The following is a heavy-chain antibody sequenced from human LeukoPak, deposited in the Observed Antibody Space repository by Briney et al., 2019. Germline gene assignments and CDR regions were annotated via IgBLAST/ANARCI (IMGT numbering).Heavy chain of an antibody. D-gene: IGHD1-20*01. J-gene: IGHJ4*02. V-gene: IGHV4-30-4*01. Sequence: PSETLSLTCTVSGGSISSGDYYWSWIRLPPGKGLEWIGYIYYSGSTYYNPSLKSRVTISIDRPNNQFSLKMTSVTAADTAVYYCARGTNPLYNWQHEGFDYWGQGTLIAVSS. CDR3: ARGTNPLYNWQHEGFDY. CDR2: IYYSGST. CDR1: GGSISSGDYY.